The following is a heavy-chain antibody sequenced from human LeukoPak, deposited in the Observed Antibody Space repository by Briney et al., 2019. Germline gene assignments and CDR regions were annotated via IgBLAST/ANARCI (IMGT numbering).Heavy chain of an antibody. CDR1: GFTFSDYY. Sequence: GGSLRLSCAASGFTFSDYYMSWIRQAPGKGLEWVSYISSSGSTIYYADSVKGRFTISRDNAKNSLYLQMNSLRAEDTAVYYCARDDCSGSSCSTDYWGQGTLVTVSS. CDR3: ARDDCSGSSCSTDY. J-gene: IGHJ4*02. CDR2: ISSSGSTI. V-gene: IGHV3-11*04. D-gene: IGHD2-15*01.